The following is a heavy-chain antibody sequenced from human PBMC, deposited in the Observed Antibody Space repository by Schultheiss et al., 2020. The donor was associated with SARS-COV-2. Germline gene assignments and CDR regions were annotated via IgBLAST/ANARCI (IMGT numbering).Heavy chain of an antibody. J-gene: IGHJ4*02. Sequence: GGSLRLSCAASGFTFSSYDMHWVRQATGKGLEWVSAIGTAGDTYYPGSVKGRFTISRDNSKNTLYLQMNSLRAEDTAVYYCAKSGGSRIFDYWGQGTLVTVSS. V-gene: IGHV3-13*01. CDR1: GFTFSSYD. CDR3: AKSGGSRIFDY. D-gene: IGHD2-15*01. CDR2: IGTAGDT.